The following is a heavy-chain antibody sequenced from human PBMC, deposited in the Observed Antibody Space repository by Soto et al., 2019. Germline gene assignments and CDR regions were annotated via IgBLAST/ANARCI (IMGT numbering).Heavy chain of an antibody. Sequence: GASVKVSCKASGYTFTSYYMHWVRQAPGQGLEWMGIINPSGGSTSYAQKFQGRVTMTRDTSTNTVYMELSSLRSEDTAVYYCARENVGAAGTKGSFDYWGQGTLVTVSS. CDR2: INPSGGST. CDR1: GYTFTSYY. D-gene: IGHD6-13*01. J-gene: IGHJ4*02. CDR3: ARENVGAAGTKGSFDY. V-gene: IGHV1-46*03.